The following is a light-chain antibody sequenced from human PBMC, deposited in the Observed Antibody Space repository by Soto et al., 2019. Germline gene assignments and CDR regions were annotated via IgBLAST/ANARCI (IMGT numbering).Light chain of an antibody. J-gene: IGKJ2*01. CDR2: GAS. CDR1: QSVSSN. V-gene: IGKV3-15*01. Sequence: EIVLTQSPATLSLSPGERATLSCRAGQSVSSNLAWYQQKPGQAPRLVLYGASTRATGVPARFSGSGSGTEFTLTISSLQSEDFAVYYCQQYNSWPPYTFGQGTKVDIK. CDR3: QQYNSWPPYT.